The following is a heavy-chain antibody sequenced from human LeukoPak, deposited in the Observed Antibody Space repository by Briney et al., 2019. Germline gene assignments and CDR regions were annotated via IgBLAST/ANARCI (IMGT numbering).Heavy chain of an antibody. V-gene: IGHV4-39*01. CDR1: GGSISSSSYY. J-gene: IGHJ3*02. Sequence: SETLSLTCTVSGGSISSSSYYWGWIRQPPGKGLEWIGSIYYSGSTYYNPSLKGRVTISVDTSKNQFSLKLSSVTAADTAVYYCARHIPGGVVANAFDIWGQGTMVTVSS. CDR3: ARHIPGGVVANAFDI. D-gene: IGHD2-15*01. CDR2: IYYSGST.